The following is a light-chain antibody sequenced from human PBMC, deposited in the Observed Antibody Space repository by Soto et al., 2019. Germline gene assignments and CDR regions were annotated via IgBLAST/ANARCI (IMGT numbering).Light chain of an antibody. CDR2: DAS. CDR3: QRYNNWPRT. V-gene: IGKV3-15*01. Sequence: EIVLTQSPATLSLSPGERATLSCRASQSVSSYLAWYQQKPGQAPRLLIYDASTRATGIPARFSGSGSGTEFTLTISSLQSEDFAVYYCQRYNNWPRTFGQGTKVDIK. J-gene: IGKJ1*01. CDR1: QSVSSY.